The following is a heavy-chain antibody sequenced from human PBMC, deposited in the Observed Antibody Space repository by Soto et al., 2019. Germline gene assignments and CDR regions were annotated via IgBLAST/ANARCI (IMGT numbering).Heavy chain of an antibody. V-gene: IGHV4-39*01. Sequence: QLHLHESGPGLVKPSETLSLSCSVSGDSITRSGFYWAWIRRPPGKELEWIGSMYHTGSTYYKPSLESRLTMSVDTSKNQFSLRLTSMTAADAGVYFCARVRGGDTHVFDFWGQGARVTVSS. D-gene: IGHD3-10*01. J-gene: IGHJ4*02. CDR3: ARVRGGDTHVFDF. CDR2: MYHTGST. CDR1: GDSITRSGFY.